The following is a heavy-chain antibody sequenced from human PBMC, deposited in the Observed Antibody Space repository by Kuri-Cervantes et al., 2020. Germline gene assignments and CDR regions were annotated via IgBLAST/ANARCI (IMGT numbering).Heavy chain of an antibody. Sequence: GESLKISCAASGFTFSSYSMNWVRQAPGRGLEWVSSISSSSSYIYYADSVKGRFTISRDNAKNSLYLQMNSLRAEDTAVYYRARDMPEWELRQFDYWGQGTLVTVSS. CDR2: ISSSSSYI. V-gene: IGHV3-21*01. D-gene: IGHD1-26*01. J-gene: IGHJ4*02. CDR1: GFTFSSYS. CDR3: ARDMPEWELRQFDY.